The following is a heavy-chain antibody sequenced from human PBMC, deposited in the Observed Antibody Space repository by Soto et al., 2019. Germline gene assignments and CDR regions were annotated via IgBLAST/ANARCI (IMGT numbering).Heavy chain of an antibody. CDR3: AAAQYDSGSYPNGFDP. D-gene: IGHD3-10*01. V-gene: IGHV4-30-2*01. J-gene: IGHJ5*02. CDR1: GGSVSSGRLS. CDR2: IAHTGST. Sequence: QLQLQESGSGLVKPSQTLSLNCTVSGGSVSSGRLSWSWIRQPPGKGLEWIGYIAHTGSTYYNPSLTSRITISLDRSQNQFSLRLTSVTAADTAVYFCAAAQYDSGSYPNGFDPWGQGTLVTVSS.